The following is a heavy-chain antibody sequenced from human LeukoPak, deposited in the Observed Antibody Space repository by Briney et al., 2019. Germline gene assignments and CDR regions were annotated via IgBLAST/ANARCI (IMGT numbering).Heavy chain of an antibody. J-gene: IGHJ5*02. D-gene: IGHD3-22*01. Sequence: PGGSLRLSCAASGFSVSSNYMSWVRRAPGKGLEWVSVIYSGGSTYYADSVKGRFTISRDNSKNTVYLQMNSLRAEDTAVYYCARDLNYDTASWGQGTLVTVSS. CDR1: GFSVSSNY. V-gene: IGHV3-53*01. CDR2: IYSGGST. CDR3: ARDLNYDTAS.